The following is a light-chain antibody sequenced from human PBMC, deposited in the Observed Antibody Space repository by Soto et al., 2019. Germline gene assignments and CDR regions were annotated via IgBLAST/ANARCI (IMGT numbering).Light chain of an antibody. CDR1: QSVSSY. Sequence: EIVLTQSPATPSLSPGERATLSCRASQSVSSYLAWYQQKPGQAPRLLIYDASNRATGIPARFSGSGSGTDFTLTISSLEPEDFAVYYCQQRSNWLLAFGQGTKVEIK. V-gene: IGKV3-11*01. CDR2: DAS. CDR3: QQRSNWLLA. J-gene: IGKJ1*01.